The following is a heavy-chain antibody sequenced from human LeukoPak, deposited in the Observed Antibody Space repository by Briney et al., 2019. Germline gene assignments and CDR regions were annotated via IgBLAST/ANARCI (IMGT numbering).Heavy chain of an antibody. D-gene: IGHD3-22*01. J-gene: IGHJ4*02. CDR1: GFTFSSYA. CDR3: ARDTDYYDSSYYFDY. V-gene: IGHV3-30-3*01. CDR2: ISYDVSNK. Sequence: QPGRSLRLSCAAAGFTFSSYAMHWVRQAPGKGLEWVAVISYDVSNKYYADSVKGRFTISRDNSKNTLYLQMNSLRAEDTAVYYCARDTDYYDSSYYFDYWGQGTLVTVSS.